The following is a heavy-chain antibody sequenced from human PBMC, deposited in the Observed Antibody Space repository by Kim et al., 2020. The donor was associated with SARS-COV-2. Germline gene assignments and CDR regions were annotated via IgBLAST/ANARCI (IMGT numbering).Heavy chain of an antibody. J-gene: IGHJ5*02. CDR3: ARSRYCSSTSCSFDP. Sequence: PSLKSRVTLSVDTSKNQFSLKLSSVTAADTAVYYCARSRYCSSTSCSFDPWGQGTLVTVSS. D-gene: IGHD2-2*01. V-gene: IGHV4-59*01.